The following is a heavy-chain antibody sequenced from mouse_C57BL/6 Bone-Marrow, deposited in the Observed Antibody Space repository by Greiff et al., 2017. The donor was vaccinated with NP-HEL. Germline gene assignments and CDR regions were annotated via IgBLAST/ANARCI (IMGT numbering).Heavy chain of an antibody. D-gene: IGHD2-1*01. CDR3: ARKGYYGNYPFAY. CDR2: INPNNGGT. J-gene: IGHJ3*01. V-gene: IGHV1-18*01. CDR1: GYTFTDYN. Sequence: VHVKQSGPELVKPGASVKIPCKASGYTFTDYNMDWVKQSHGKSLEWIGDINPNNGGTIYNQKFKGKATLTVDKSSSTAYMELRSLTSEDTAVYYCARKGYYGNYPFAYWGQGTLVTVSA.